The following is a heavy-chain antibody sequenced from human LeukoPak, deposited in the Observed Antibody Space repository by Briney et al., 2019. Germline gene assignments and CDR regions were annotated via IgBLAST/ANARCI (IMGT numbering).Heavy chain of an antibody. J-gene: IGHJ4*02. CDR3: AGVFPSTGDLPIDY. V-gene: IGHV4-59*01. CDR1: GGSISSYY. CDR2: IYYSGST. D-gene: IGHD7-27*01. Sequence: SETLSLTCTVSGGSISSYYWNWIRQPPGKGLEWIGYIYYSGSTNYNPSLKNRVTISVDTSKNQFSLRLSSVTAADTAVYYCAGVFPSTGDLPIDYWGQGTLVTVSS.